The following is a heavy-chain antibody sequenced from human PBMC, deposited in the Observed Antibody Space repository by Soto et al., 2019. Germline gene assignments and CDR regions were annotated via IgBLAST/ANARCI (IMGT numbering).Heavy chain of an antibody. CDR2: IYHSGST. V-gene: IGHV4-30-2*01. J-gene: IGHJ3*02. CDR3: ARNAYYDYVPGAFDI. CDR1: GGSISSGGYS. Sequence: QLQLQESGSGLVKPSQTLSLTCAVSGGSISSGGYSWSWIRQPPGKGLEWIGYIYHSGSTYYNPSLKSPVTISVDRSKNQFSLKLSSVTAADTAVYYCARNAYYDYVPGAFDIWDQGTMVTVSS. D-gene: IGHD3-16*01.